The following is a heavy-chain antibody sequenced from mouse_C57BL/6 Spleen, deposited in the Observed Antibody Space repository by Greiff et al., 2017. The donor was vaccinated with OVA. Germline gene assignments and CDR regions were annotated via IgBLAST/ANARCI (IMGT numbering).Heavy chain of an antibody. CDR1: GFTFSSYT. Sequence: EVNVVESGGGLVKPGGSLKLSCAASGFTFSSYTMSWVRQTPEKRLEWVATISGGGGNTYYPDSVKGRFTISRDNAKNTLYLQMSSLRSEDTALYYCARHPLYYYGSSDWYFDVWGTGTTVTVSS. CDR2: ISGGGGNT. CDR3: ARHPLYYYGSSDWYFDV. V-gene: IGHV5-9*01. D-gene: IGHD1-1*01. J-gene: IGHJ1*03.